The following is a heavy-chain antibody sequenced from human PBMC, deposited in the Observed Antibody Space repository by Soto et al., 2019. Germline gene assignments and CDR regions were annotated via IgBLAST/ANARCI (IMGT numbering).Heavy chain of an antibody. V-gene: IGHV3-23*01. CDR2: ISGSGGST. D-gene: IGHD3-10*01. CDR3: AKEGAWGGVTMVRGVTSFDY. J-gene: IGHJ4*02. Sequence: EVQLLESGGGLVQPGGSLRLSCAASGFTFSSYAMSWVRQVPGKGLEWVSAISGSGGSTYYADSVKGRFTISRDNSKNTLYLQMNSLRAEDTAVYYCAKEGAWGGVTMVRGVTSFDYWGQGTLVTVSS. CDR1: GFTFSSYA.